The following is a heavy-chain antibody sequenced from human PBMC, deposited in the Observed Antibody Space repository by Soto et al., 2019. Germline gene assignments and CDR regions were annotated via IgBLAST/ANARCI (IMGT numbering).Heavy chain of an antibody. Sequence: GGSLRLSCAASGFTFSSYWMSWVRQAPGKGLEWVANIKQDGSEKYYVDSVKGRFTISRDNAKNSLYLQMNSLRAEDTAVYYGASGQGGGYEPYYYYYYYMDVWGKGTTVTVSS. CDR2: IKQDGSEK. V-gene: IGHV3-7*01. CDR3: ASGQGGGYEPYYYYYYYMDV. J-gene: IGHJ6*03. D-gene: IGHD5-12*01. CDR1: GFTFSSYW.